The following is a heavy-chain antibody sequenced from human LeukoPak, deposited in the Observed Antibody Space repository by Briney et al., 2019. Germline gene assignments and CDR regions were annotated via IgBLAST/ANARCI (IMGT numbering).Heavy chain of an antibody. CDR2: ISGSGGST. V-gene: IGHV3-23*01. CDR3: AKVAVIVVVTAAFDY. D-gene: IGHD2-21*02. J-gene: IGHJ4*02. CDR1: GFTFSSYA. Sequence: PGGSLGLSCAASGFTFSSYAMSWVRQAPGKGLEWVSAISGSGGSTYYADSVKGRFTISRDNSKNTLYLQMNSLRAEDTAVYYCAKVAVIVVVTAAFDYWGQGTLVTVSS.